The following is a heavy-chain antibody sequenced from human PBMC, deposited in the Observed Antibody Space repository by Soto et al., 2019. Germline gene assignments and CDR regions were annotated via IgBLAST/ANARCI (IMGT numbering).Heavy chain of an antibody. CDR2: INHSGST. V-gene: IGHV4-34*01. D-gene: IGHD7-27*01. J-gene: IGHJ4*02. CDR1: GGSFSGYY. CDR3: ASFSGDFDY. Sequence: SETLALTGAVYGGSFSGYYWSWIRQPPGKGLEWIGEINHSGSTNYNPSLKSRVTISVDTSKTQFSLKLSSVTAADTAVYYCASFSGDFDYWGQGTLVTVSS.